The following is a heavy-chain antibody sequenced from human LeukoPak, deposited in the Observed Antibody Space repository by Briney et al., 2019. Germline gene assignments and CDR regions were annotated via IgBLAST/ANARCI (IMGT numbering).Heavy chain of an antibody. J-gene: IGHJ4*02. CDR3: AKDQALSLSSSRALDY. D-gene: IGHD2-2*01. V-gene: IGHV3-23*01. CDR2: ISSSGGSP. CDR1: GFTFSAYA. Sequence: GGSLRLSCVASGFTFSAYALSWVRQAPGKGLEWVSAISSSGGSPYYADSVNGRFTISRDNSKNTLYLQMNSLRAEDTALYYCAKDQALSLSSSRALDYWGQGTLVTVSS.